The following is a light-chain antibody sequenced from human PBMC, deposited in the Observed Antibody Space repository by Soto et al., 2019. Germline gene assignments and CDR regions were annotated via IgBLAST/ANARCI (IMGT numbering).Light chain of an antibody. J-gene: IGLJ2*01. Sequence: SYELTQPPSVSVAPGQTAGITCGGNNIEIKSVHWYQQKPGQAPVLVVYDDGDRTTGIPERFSGSKSGNTATLTTSRVEAGDEADYYCQVWDTTNHVIFGGGTKVTAL. CDR3: QVWDTTNHVI. CDR1: NIEIKS. V-gene: IGLV3-21*02. CDR2: DDG.